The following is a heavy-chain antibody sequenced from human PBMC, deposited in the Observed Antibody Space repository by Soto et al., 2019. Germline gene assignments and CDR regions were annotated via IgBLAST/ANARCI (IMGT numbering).Heavy chain of an antibody. CDR2: IIPILGIA. Sequence: GASVKVSCKASGGTFSSYTISWVRQAPGQGLEWMGRIIPILGIANYAQKFQGRVTITADKSTSTAYMELSSLRSEDTAVYYCARAYKMKSNSRLNGSHCYGMDVWGQGTTVTVSS. CDR1: GGTFSSYT. J-gene: IGHJ6*02. CDR3: ARAYKMKSNSRLNGSHCYGMDV. D-gene: IGHD3-16*01. V-gene: IGHV1-69*02.